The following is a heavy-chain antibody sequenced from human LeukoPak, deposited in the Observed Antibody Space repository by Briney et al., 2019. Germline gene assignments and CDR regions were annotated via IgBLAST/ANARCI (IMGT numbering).Heavy chain of an antibody. Sequence: PGGSLRLSCAASGFTFSTLGMSWVRRAPGKGLEWVSTITSSGDYTYYADSVKGRFTISRDNPKNTLYLQMNSLRAEDTALYYCAKGGSSDYWGQGTLVTVSS. D-gene: IGHD6-6*01. J-gene: IGHJ4*02. CDR3: AKGGSSDY. CDR2: ITSSGDYT. CDR1: GFTFSTLG. V-gene: IGHV3-23*01.